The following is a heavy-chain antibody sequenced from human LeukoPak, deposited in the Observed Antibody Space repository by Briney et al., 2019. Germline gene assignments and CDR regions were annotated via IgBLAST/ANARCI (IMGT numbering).Heavy chain of an antibody. CDR3: ERGQGYCSSTSCYTDPDIDY. CDR1: GFTFSSYA. V-gene: IGHV3-30-3*01. J-gene: IGHJ4*02. Sequence: TGGSLRLSCAASGFTFSSYAMHWVRQAPGKGLGWVAVISYDGSNKYYADSVKGRFTISRDNFKNTLYLQMNSLRAEDTAAYYCERGQGYCSSTSCYTDPDIDYRGQGKLVTVSS. D-gene: IGHD2-2*02. CDR2: ISYDGSNK.